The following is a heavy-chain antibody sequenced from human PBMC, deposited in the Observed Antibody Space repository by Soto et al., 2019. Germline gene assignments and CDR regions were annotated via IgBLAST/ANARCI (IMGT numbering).Heavy chain of an antibody. Sequence: PGGSLRLSCAASGFTFASYAMSWVRQAPGKGLEWVSGISGSGGNTYNADSVKGRFTISRDNSKNTLYLDIISLRAEDTAVYYCAKGLSIAAAGTFDYWGQGPLVTVSS. CDR3: AKGLSIAAAGTFDY. J-gene: IGHJ4*02. CDR2: ISGSGGNT. V-gene: IGHV3-23*01. CDR1: GFTFASYA. D-gene: IGHD6-13*01.